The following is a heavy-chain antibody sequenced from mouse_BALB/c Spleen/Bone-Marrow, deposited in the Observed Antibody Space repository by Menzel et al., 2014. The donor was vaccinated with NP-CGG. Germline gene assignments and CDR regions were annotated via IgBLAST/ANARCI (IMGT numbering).Heavy chain of an antibody. V-gene: IGHV1S56*01. CDR1: GYTFTSYY. CDR2: IYPGNVNA. CDR3: ARWGTTVVDAMDY. Sequence: VQLQQSGPELVKPGASVRISCKASGYTFTSYYIHWVKQRPGQGLEWIGWIYPGNVNAKYNEKFKGKATLTADKSSSTAYMQLSSLTSKDSAVYFCARWGTTVVDAMDYWGQGTSVTVSS. J-gene: IGHJ4*01. D-gene: IGHD1-1*01.